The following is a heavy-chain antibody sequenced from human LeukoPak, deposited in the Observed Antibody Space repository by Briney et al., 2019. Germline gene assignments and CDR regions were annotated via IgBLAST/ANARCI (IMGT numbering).Heavy chain of an antibody. CDR3: ARHLDRGGYHRPKYNWFDP. CDR1: GGSFSGYY. CDR2: INHSGST. D-gene: IGHD5-12*01. J-gene: IGHJ5*02. V-gene: IGHV4-34*01. Sequence: PSETLSLTCAVYGGSFSGYYWSWIRQPPGKGLEWIGEINHSGSTNYNPSLKSRVTISVDTSKNQFSLKLSSVTAADTAVYYCARHLDRGGYHRPKYNWFDPWGQGTLVTVSS.